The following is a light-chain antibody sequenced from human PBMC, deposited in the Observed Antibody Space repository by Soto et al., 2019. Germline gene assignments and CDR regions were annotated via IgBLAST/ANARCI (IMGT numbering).Light chain of an antibody. CDR1: SSNIGAGYD. V-gene: IGLV1-40*01. CDR3: PSYDSSLSGSGV. CDR2: GNS. J-gene: IGLJ1*01. Sequence: QSALTQPPSVSGAPGQRVTISCTGSSSNIGAGYDVHWYQQLPGTAPKLLIYGNSNRPSGVPDRFSGSKSGTSASLAITGLQAEDEADYYCPSYDSSLSGSGVFGTGTKVTVL.